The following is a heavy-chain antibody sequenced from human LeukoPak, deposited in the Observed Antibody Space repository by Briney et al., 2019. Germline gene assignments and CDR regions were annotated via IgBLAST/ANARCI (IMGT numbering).Heavy chain of an antibody. CDR2: IIPIFGTA. Sequence: SVKVSCKASGGTFSSYAISWVRQAPGQGLEWMGGIIPIFGTANYAQKFQGRVTITADESTSTAYMELSSLRSEDTAVYYCARTAYYYDSSGYSSNFDYWGQGTLDTVSS. J-gene: IGHJ4*02. D-gene: IGHD3-22*01. V-gene: IGHV1-69*13. CDR3: ARTAYYYDSSGYSSNFDY. CDR1: GGTFSSYA.